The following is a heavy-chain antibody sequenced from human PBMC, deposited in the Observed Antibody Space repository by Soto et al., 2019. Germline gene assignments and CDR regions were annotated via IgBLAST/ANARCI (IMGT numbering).Heavy chain of an antibody. CDR1: GFTFSSYA. CDR3: ARVRENYDSSGYQALYYYYYGMDV. V-gene: IGHV3-30-3*01. J-gene: IGHJ6*02. CDR2: ISYDGSNK. D-gene: IGHD3-22*01. Sequence: GGSLRLSCAASGFTFSSYAMHWVRQAPGKGLEWVAVISYDGSNKYYADSVKGRFTISRDNSKNTLYLQTNSMRAEDTAVYYCARVRENYDSSGYQALYYYYYGMDVWGQGTTVTVSS.